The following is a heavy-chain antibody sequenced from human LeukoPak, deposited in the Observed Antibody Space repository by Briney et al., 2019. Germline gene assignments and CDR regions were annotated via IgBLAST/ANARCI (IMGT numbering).Heavy chain of an antibody. D-gene: IGHD4-17*01. V-gene: IGHV1-8*01. CDR2: MNPNSGNT. Sequence: GASVKVSCKASGYTFTSYDINWVRQATGQGLEWMGWMNPNSGNTGYAQKFQGRVTMTRNTSISTAYMELSSLRSEDTAVYYCARLTTWGTTVTSENWFDPWGQGTLVTVSS. CDR1: GYTFTSYD. J-gene: IGHJ5*02. CDR3: ARLTTWGTTVTSENWFDP.